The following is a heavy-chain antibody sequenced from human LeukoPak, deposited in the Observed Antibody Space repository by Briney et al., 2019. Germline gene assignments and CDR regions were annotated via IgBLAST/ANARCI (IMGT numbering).Heavy chain of an antibody. J-gene: IGHJ4*02. CDR1: GYSFTNYW. CDR2: IYPADSDT. D-gene: IGHD3-22*01. CDR3: ARRGYYYDSSGYYSTFDY. V-gene: IGHV5-51*01. Sequence: GESLKISCKGSGYSFTNYWIGWVRQMPGKGLEWMGIIYPADSDTRYSPSFQGQVTISADKSISTAYLQWSSLKASDTAMYYCARRGYYYDSSGYYSTFDYWGQGTLVTVSS.